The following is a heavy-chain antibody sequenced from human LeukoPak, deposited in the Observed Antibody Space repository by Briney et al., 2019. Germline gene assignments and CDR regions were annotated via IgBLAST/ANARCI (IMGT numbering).Heavy chain of an antibody. Sequence: GESLKISCKGSGYRFTSYWIGWVRQMSGKGLEWMAMIYPGDSDTRYSPSFEGQVTISADKSIATAYLQWSGLKASDTAMYYCARHISDCGGDCPFDYWGQGTLVTVSS. V-gene: IGHV5-51*01. D-gene: IGHD2-21*02. CDR2: IYPGDSDT. J-gene: IGHJ4*02. CDR1: GYRFTSYW. CDR3: ARHISDCGGDCPFDY.